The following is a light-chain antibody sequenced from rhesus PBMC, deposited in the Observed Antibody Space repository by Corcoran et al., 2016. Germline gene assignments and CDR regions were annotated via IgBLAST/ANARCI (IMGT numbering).Light chain of an antibody. V-gene: IGKV1S14*01. CDR2: YAS. J-gene: IGKJ1*01. Sequence: DIQKTQPPSSLSASVGDTVTITCRASEGISNYLAWYQQKPGKAPKPLSYYASTLESGVPSRFSGSRSGTVFTRPITRLQPEGFSVFYCQQHNTDPPTFGQGTKLEI. CDR3: QQHNTDPPT. CDR1: EGISNY.